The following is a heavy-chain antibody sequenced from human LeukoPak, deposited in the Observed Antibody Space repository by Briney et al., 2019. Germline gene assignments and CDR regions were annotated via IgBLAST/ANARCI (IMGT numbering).Heavy chain of an antibody. D-gene: IGHD6-19*01. V-gene: IGHV1-18*01. CDR2: ISAYNGNT. CDR1: GYMFTRNG. CDR3: ARAKWLVLSGDY. J-gene: IGHJ4*02. Sequence: ASVKVSCKASGYMFTRNGISWVRQAPGQGLEWMGWISAYNGNTNYAQKLQGRVTMTTDTSTSTAYMELRSLRSDDTAVYYCARAKWLVLSGDYWGQGTLVTVSS.